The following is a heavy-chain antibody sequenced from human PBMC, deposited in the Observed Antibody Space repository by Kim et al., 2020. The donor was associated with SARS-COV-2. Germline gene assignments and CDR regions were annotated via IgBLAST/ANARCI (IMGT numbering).Heavy chain of an antibody. CDR2: K. J-gene: IGHJ4*02. V-gene: IGHV2-70*01. D-gene: IGHD7-27*01. Sequence: KYDTTSLEPRLTISKDTSKNQVVLTMTNMDPVDTATYYCARGQLTGDLDYWGQGTLVTVSS. CDR3: ARGQLTGDLDY.